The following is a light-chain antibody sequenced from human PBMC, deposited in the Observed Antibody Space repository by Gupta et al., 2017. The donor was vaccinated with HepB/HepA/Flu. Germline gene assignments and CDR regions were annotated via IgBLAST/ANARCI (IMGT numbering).Light chain of an antibody. CDR3: AAWYDSLAGYV. CDR2: RND. V-gene: IGLV1-47*01. CDR1: SSNIGSKD. Sequence: SVLTKPLSVSGTPGTRANSCCSGSSSNIGSKDVYWYQQLPGTAPKLLIYRNDQRPSGFPDRFSGSKSGTSASLAISGLRSEDEADYYCAAWYDSLAGYVFGTGTKVTVL. J-gene: IGLJ1*01.